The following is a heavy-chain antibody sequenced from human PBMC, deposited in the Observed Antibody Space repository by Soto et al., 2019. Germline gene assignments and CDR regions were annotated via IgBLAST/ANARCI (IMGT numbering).Heavy chain of an antibody. J-gene: IGHJ6*02. CDR3: ARDSGYCSGGSCYYYYGMDV. V-gene: IGHV3-33*08. Sequence: QVQLVESGGGVVQPGRSLRLSCAASGFTFSSYAMHWVRQAPGKGLEWVAVIWYDGSNKYYADSVKGRFTISRDNSKNTLYLQMNSLRAEDTAVYYCARDSGYCSGGSCYYYYGMDVWGQGTTVTVSS. CDR1: GFTFSSYA. D-gene: IGHD2-15*01. CDR2: IWYDGSNK.